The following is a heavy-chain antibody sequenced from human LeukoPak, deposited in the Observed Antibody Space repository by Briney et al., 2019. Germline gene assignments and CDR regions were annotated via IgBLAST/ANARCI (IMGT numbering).Heavy chain of an antibody. CDR3: SRDNGYCSGGSCYLLDS. CDR2: IIPIFGTA. Sequence: ASVKVSCKASSGTICSYAISWLRQDPGQELEWMGGIIPIFGTANYAQKFQGRVTITTAESTITTSLEPSSRTTGDQAAFYWSRDNGYCSGGSCYLLDSWGQGTLVTVS. CDR1: SGTICSYA. V-gene: IGHV1-69*05. J-gene: IGHJ4*02. D-gene: IGHD2-15*01.